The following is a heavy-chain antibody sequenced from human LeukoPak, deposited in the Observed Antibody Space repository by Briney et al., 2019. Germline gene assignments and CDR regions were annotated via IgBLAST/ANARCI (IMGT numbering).Heavy chain of an antibody. D-gene: IGHD2-15*01. CDR1: GGTFSSYA. CDR3: ARVPKLLPFDY. CDR2: IIPIFGTA. J-gene: IGHJ4*02. Sequence: ASEKVSCKASGGTFSSYAISWVRQAPGQGLEWMGGIIPIFGTANYAQKFQGRVTITADESTSTAYMELSRLRSDDTAVYYCARVPKLLPFDYWGQGTLVTVSS. V-gene: IGHV1-69*13.